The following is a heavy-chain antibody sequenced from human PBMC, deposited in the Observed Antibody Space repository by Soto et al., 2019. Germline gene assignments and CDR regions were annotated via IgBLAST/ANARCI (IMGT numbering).Heavy chain of an antibody. Sequence: PSETLSLTCAVSGGSISSSNWWSWVRPPPGKGLEWIGEIYHSGSTNYNPSLKSRVTISVDKSKNQFSLKLSSVTAADTAVYYCARSIVVVPAAMGYFDYWGQGTLVTVSS. V-gene: IGHV4-4*02. D-gene: IGHD2-2*01. J-gene: IGHJ4*02. CDR1: GGSISSSNW. CDR3: ARSIVVVPAAMGYFDY. CDR2: IYHSGST.